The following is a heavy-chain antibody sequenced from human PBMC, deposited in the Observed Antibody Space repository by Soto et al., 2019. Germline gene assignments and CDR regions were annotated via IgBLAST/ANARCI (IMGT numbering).Heavy chain of an antibody. V-gene: IGHV1-69*01. CDR3: ARDGGRRWSYYYYYGMDV. CDR1: GGTFSSYA. CDR2: IIPIFGTA. Sequence: QVQLVQSGAQVKKPGSSGKVSCKASGGTFSSYAISWVRQAPGQGLEWMGGIIPIFGTANYAQKFQGRVTITADESTSTAYMELSSLRSEDTAVYYCARDGGRRWSYYYYYGMDVWGQGTTVTVSS. D-gene: IGHD1-26*01. J-gene: IGHJ6*02.